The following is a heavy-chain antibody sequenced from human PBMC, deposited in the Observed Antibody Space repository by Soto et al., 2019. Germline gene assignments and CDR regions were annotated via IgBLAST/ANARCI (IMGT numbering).Heavy chain of an antibody. Sequence: PGQSLTRSGPASGCRLTNYLIGWDLQMPGKGLECMGIIYPRDSDTRYNPSFQGHVTISVDKSIDTAYLQWSGLDTSDTAIYYCARTGVANAFEIWGQGTVVTVSS. CDR3: ARTGVANAFEI. CDR2: IYPRDSDT. D-gene: IGHD3-3*01. CDR1: GCRLTNYL. V-gene: IGHV5-51*01. J-gene: IGHJ3*02.